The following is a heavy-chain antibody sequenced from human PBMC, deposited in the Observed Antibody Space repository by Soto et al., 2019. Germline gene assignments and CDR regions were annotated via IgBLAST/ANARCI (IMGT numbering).Heavy chain of an antibody. Sequence: GGSLRLSCAASGFTFSNAWMNWVRQAPGKGLEWVGRIKSKTDGGTTDYAAPVKGRFTISIDDSKNTLYLQMNSLKTEDTAVYYCTTGPLAYYDFWSGYYTTHFDYWGQGTLVTVSS. V-gene: IGHV3-15*07. J-gene: IGHJ4*02. D-gene: IGHD3-3*01. CDR1: GFTFSNAW. CDR2: IKSKTDGGTT. CDR3: TTGPLAYYDFWSGYYTTHFDY.